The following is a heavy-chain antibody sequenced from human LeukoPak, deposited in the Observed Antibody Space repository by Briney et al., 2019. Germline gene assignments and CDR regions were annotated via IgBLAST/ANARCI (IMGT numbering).Heavy chain of an antibody. CDR3: AAAAGYRFDI. CDR2: ISDIGSKT. J-gene: IGHJ3*02. D-gene: IGHD6-13*01. CDR1: GFTLSSYS. V-gene: IGHV3-21*04. Sequence: PGGSLRLSCAASGFTLSSYSMNWVRQAPGKGLEWVSYISDIGSKTNYAESVKGRFTTSRDNAKNSLSLHMNSLRAEDTAVYYCAAAAGYRFDIWGQGTMVTVSS.